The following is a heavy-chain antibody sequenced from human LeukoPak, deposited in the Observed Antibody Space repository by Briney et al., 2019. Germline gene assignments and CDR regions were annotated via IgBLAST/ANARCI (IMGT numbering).Heavy chain of an antibody. CDR3: ARFDSSWSLIRNYYYYGMDV. J-gene: IGHJ6*02. D-gene: IGHD6-13*01. CDR2: IWYDGSNK. Sequence: GRSLRLSCAASGFTFSSYGMHWVRQAPGKGLEWGAVIWYDGSNKYYADSAKGRFTISRDNSKNTLYLQMNSLRAEDTAVYYCARFDSSWSLIRNYYYYGMDVWGQGTTVTVSS. V-gene: IGHV3-33*01. CDR1: GFTFSSYG.